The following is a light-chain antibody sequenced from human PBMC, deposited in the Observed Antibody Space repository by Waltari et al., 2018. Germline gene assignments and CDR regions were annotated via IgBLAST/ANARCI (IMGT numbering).Light chain of an antibody. CDR2: KDS. V-gene: IGLV3-25*03. CDR3: QSTDSSGTSVV. J-gene: IGLJ2*01. CDR1: SLPNQK. Sequence: LTQPPPVSGSPGPTARIPRSGNSLPNQKAYWYQQKPGQAPVVVIYKDSERPSGIPERFSGSTSGTTVTLTISGVQAEDEADYYCQSTDSSGTSVVFGGGTKLTVL.